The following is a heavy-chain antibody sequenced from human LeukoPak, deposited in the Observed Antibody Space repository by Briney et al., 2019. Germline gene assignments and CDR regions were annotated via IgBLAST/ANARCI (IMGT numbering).Heavy chain of an antibody. CDR2: IYSGGST. Sequence: GGSLRLSCAASGFTVSSKYMSWVRQAPGKGLEWVSVIYSGGSTYYADSVKGRFTISRDNSKNTLYLQMNSLRAEDTAVYYCARDLAAALDYWGQGTLVTVSS. CDR1: GFTVSSKY. CDR3: ARDLAAALDY. D-gene: IGHD6-13*01. V-gene: IGHV3-53*01. J-gene: IGHJ4*02.